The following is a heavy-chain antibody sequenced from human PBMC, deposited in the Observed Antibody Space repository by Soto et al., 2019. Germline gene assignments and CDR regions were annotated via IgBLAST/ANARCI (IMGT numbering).Heavy chain of an antibody. J-gene: IGHJ4*02. CDR2: ISAKNGNT. Sequence: QVQLVQSGADVKQPGASVKVSCKASGYTFSDYGISWVRQAPGQGLEWMGWISAKNGNTNFAQKFRGRVTMTTDTSTSTVYMELRSLKPDDTAVYYCAKEPPETPPDYCGQGTLVTVSS. CDR3: AKEPPETPPDY. CDR1: GYTFSDYG. V-gene: IGHV1-18*01.